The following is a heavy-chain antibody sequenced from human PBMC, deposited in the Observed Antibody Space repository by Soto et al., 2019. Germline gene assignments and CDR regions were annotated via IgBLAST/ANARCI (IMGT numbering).Heavy chain of an antibody. CDR2: ISGGGVTT. V-gene: IGHV3-23*01. Sequence: GGSLRLSCAASGFTFSSYVMNWVRQAPGKGLEWVSGISGGGVTTYYADSVKGRFTISRDNSKNTLYLQMDSLRAEDTAVYYCAKYSYDYIWGSYRPPFENWGQGTLVTVSS. CDR3: AKYSYDYIWGSYRPPFEN. D-gene: IGHD3-16*02. J-gene: IGHJ4*02. CDR1: GFTFSSYV.